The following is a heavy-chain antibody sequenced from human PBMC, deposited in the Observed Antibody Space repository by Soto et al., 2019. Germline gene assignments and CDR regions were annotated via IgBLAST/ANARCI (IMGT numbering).Heavy chain of an antibody. J-gene: IGHJ4*02. Sequence: QVQLQESGPGLVKPSETLSLTCTASGGSISSYYWSWIRQPPGKGLEWIGYIYYSGSTNYNPSLXXRXXISADTSKNQFSLKLSSVPAAGTAVYYCASLSRSSWYSMDYWGQGTLVTVSS. D-gene: IGHD6-13*01. CDR3: ASLSRSSWYSMDY. CDR1: GGSISSYY. CDR2: IYYSGST. V-gene: IGHV4-59*01.